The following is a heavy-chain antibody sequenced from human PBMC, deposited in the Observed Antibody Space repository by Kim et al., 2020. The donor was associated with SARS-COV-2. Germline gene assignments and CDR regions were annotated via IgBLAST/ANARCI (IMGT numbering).Heavy chain of an antibody. CDR3: VRGQQWLIKN. D-gene: IGHD6-19*01. V-gene: IGHV3-43*02. J-gene: IGHJ4*02. CDR1: GFTFDDYA. Sequence: GGSLRLSCAASGFTFDDYAIQWVRQVPGKGLEWVSLISRDGGEIKYADSVKGRFTLSRDNSKKSVYLQMNSLRSEDTALYYCVRGQQWLIKNWGQGTQVTVSS. CDR2: ISRDGGEI.